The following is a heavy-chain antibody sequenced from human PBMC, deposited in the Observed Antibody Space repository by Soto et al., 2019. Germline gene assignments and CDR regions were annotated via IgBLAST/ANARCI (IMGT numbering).Heavy chain of an antibody. D-gene: IGHD3-3*01. CDR2: IIPIFGTA. Sequence: QVQLVQSGAEVKKPGSSVKVSCKASGGTFSSYAISWVRQAPGQGLEWMGGIIPIFGTANYAQKFQGRVTITADESTSTAYMELSSLRSEDTAVYYCARGPLPWSGYHYVYYYYGMDVWGQGITVTVSS. V-gene: IGHV1-69*01. CDR1: GGTFSSYA. CDR3: ARGPLPWSGYHYVYYYYGMDV. J-gene: IGHJ6*02.